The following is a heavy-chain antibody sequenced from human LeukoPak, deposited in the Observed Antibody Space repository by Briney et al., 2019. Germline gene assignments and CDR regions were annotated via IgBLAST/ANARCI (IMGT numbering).Heavy chain of an antibody. CDR1: GYIFTNYW. Sequence: GESLKISCKASGYIFTNYWIGWVRQMPGKGLEWMGIIYPGDSATRYSPSFQGQVTISADKFISTAYLQWSSLKASDTAMYYCARHIGSGSYFPDYWGQGSLVTVSS. J-gene: IGHJ4*02. D-gene: IGHD3-10*01. V-gene: IGHV5-51*01. CDR3: ARHIGSGSYFPDY. CDR2: IYPGDSAT.